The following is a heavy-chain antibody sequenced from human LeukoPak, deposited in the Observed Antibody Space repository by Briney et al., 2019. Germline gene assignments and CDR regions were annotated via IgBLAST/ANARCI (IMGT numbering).Heavy chain of an antibody. CDR2: IKSNTDGGTT. CDR3: TTRRPSRDYPYYYYYDMDV. J-gene: IGHJ6*03. V-gene: IGHV3-15*01. D-gene: IGHD4-17*01. CDR1: GFTFTNAW. Sequence: GGSLRLSCAASGFTFTNAWMSWVRQAPGKGLEWVGRIKSNTDGGTTDYAAPVKGRFTVSRDASKNTLYLEMNSLKTEDTAVYYCTTRRPSRDYPYYYYYDMDVWGKGTTVTVSS.